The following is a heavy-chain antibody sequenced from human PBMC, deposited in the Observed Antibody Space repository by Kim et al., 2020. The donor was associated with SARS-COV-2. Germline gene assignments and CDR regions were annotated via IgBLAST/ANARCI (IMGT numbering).Heavy chain of an antibody. CDR2: INTNTGNP. Sequence: ASVKVSCKASGYTFTSYAMNWVRQAPGQGLEWMGWINTNTGNPTYAQGFTGRLVFSLDTSVSTAYLQISSLKAEDTAVYYCARDGTVTTPYYYYYYMDVWGKGTAVTVSS. V-gene: IGHV7-4-1*02. J-gene: IGHJ6*03. CDR1: GYTFTSYA. CDR3: ARDGTVTTPYYYYYYMDV. D-gene: IGHD4-17*01.